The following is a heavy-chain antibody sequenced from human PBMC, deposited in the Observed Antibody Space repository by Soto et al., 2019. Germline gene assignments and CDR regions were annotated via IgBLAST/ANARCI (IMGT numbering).Heavy chain of an antibody. CDR1: GGSVGGYY. V-gene: IGHV4-34*01. CDR3: AASCVGCGGFNYYGMDV. CDR2: INHSGSI. D-gene: IGHD2-21*01. Sequence: SETLSLTCAVYGGSVGGYYWSWVRQPPGKGLEWIGEINHSGSITYAPSLKSRVTMSVDTPKNQFSLKLSSVTAADTAVYYCAASCVGCGGFNYYGMDVWGQGTTVTVSS. J-gene: IGHJ6*02.